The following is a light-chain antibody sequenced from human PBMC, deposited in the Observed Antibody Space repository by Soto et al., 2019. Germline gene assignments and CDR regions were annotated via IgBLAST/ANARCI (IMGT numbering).Light chain of an antibody. V-gene: IGLV2-11*01. CDR1: SSDVGGYNY. J-gene: IGLJ1*01. CDR3: CSYAGSPYV. CDR2: DVS. Sequence: LTQPRSVSGSPGQSVTISCTGTSSDVGGYNYVSWYQQHPGKAPKLMIYDVSKRPSGVPDRFSGSKSGNTASLTISGLQAEDEADYYCCSYAGSPYVFGTGTKVTVL.